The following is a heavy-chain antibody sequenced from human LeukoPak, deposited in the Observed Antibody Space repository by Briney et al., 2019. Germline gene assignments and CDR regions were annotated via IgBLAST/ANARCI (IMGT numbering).Heavy chain of an antibody. CDR2: IYYGGST. CDR3: ALRYFDCDY. V-gene: IGHV4-39*01. J-gene: IGHJ4*02. CDR1: GVSIRSSSYS. Sequence: KPSETLSLTCTVSGVSIRSSSYSWGWVRQTPGKGLEWIGTIYYGGSTYSNPSLKSRVTISVDTSKNQFSLKLSSVAAADTAVYYCALRYFDCDYWGQGTLVTVSS. D-gene: IGHD3-9*01.